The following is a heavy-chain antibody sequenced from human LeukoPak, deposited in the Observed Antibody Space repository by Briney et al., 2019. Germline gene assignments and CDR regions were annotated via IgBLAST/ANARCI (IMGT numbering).Heavy chain of an antibody. CDR3: ARGYVTSASSAF. CDR1: GFTFSSYW. V-gene: IGHV3-7*01. CDR2: IKQDGSEK. Sequence: GGSLRLSCAVSGFTFSSYWMSWVRQAPGKGLEWVANIKQDGSEKYYVDSVKGRFTISRDNADNPLFLQMNSLRAEDTAVYYCARGYVTSASSAFWGQGTLVTVSS. D-gene: IGHD4-11*01. J-gene: IGHJ4*02.